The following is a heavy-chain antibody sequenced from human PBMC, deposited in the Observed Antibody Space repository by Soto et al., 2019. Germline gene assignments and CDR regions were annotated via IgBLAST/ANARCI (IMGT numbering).Heavy chain of an antibody. CDR1: GSTFPSYA. D-gene: IGHD3-9*01. CDR2: INTNTGNP. J-gene: IGHJ5*02. CDR3: ARGYYDILTGYGPRFDP. V-gene: IGHV7-4-1*01. Sequence: ASVPVSCPASGSTFPSYAMNWVRQDPGQGLEWMGWINTNTGNPTYAQGFTGRFVFSLDTSVSTAYLQICSLKAEDTAVYYCARGYYDILTGYGPRFDPWGQGTLVTVSS.